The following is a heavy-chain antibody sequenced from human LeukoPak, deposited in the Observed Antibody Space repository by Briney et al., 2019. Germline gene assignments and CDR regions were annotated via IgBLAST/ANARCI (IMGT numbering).Heavy chain of an antibody. CDR2: ISGSGGST. D-gene: IGHD3-9*01. J-gene: IGHJ4*02. CDR3: RGYDILTGPPRTHYFDY. Sequence: QPGGSLRLSCAASGFTFSSYAMSWVRQAPGKGLEWVSAISGSGGSTYYADSVKGRFTISRDNSKNTLYLQMNSLRAEDTAVYYCRGYDILTGPPRTHYFDYWGQGTLVTVSS. CDR1: GFTFSSYA. V-gene: IGHV3-23*01.